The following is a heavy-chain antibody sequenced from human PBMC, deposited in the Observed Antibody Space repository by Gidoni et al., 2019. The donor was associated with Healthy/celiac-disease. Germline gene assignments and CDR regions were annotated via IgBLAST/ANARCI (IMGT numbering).Heavy chain of an antibody. V-gene: IGHV3-21*01. CDR3: ASDYGSGSSFDY. CDR1: GFTFSSYS. D-gene: IGHD3-10*01. J-gene: IGHJ4*02. CDR2: ISSSSSYI. Sequence: EVQLVESGGGLVKPGGSLRLSCAASGFTFSSYSMNWVRQAPGKGLECVSSISSSSSYIYYADSVKGRFTISRDNAKNSLYLQMNSLRAEDTAVYYCASDYGSGSSFDYWGQGTLVTVSS.